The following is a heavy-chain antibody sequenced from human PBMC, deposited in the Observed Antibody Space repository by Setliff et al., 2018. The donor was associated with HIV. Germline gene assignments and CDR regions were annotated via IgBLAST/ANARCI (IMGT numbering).Heavy chain of an antibody. D-gene: IGHD6-19*01. Sequence: PGGSLRLSCAASGFTFSGSAMHWVRQASGKGLEWVGRIRRKANSYATAYAASVKGRFTISRDDSKNTAYLQMNSLKTEDTAVYYCTRPAGTIPFDYWGQGTLVTVSS. J-gene: IGHJ4*02. CDR1: GFTFSGSA. V-gene: IGHV3-73*01. CDR3: TRPAGTIPFDY. CDR2: IRRKANSYAT.